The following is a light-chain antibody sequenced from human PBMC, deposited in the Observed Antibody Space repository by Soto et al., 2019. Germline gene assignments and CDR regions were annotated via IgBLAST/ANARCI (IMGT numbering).Light chain of an antibody. CDR3: QQSYSMLRT. CDR2: AVS. V-gene: IGKV1-39*01. CDR1: QNISSS. Sequence: DIQMTQSPSSLSASEEDGLTITCRARQNISSSLNRDQQKPGKPPKPRIYAVSILQSGVPARFSGSGFVTDSTLTTTSLQPEDFATYYCQQSYSMLRTFGQVTKVDIK. J-gene: IGKJ1*01.